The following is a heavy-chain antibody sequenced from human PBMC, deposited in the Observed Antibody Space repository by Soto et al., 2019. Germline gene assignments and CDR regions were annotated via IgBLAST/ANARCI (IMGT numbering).Heavy chain of an antibody. V-gene: IGHV4-59*01. CDR3: ARDLIEDRLRSDYYYYYGMDV. CDR1: GGSISSYY. D-gene: IGHD2-8*01. J-gene: IGHJ6*02. CDR2: IYYSGST. Sequence: SETLCLTCTVSGGSISSYYWSWIRQPPGKGLEWIGYIYYSGSTNYNPSLKSRVTISVDTSKNQFSLKLSSVTAADTAVYYCARDLIEDRLRSDYYYYYGMDVWGQGTTVTVSS.